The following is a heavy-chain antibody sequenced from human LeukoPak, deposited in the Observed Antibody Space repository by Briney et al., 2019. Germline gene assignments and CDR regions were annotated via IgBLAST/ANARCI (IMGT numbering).Heavy chain of an antibody. Sequence: GGSLRLSCAASGFIFSSYAISWVRQAPGQGLEWMGGIIPIFGTANYAQKFQGRVTITTDESTSTAYMELSSLRSEDTAVYYCASGVVPAAIGTRGGYFDYWGQGTLVTVSS. CDR2: IIPIFGTA. J-gene: IGHJ4*02. CDR1: GFIFSSYA. V-gene: IGHV1-69*05. D-gene: IGHD2-2*01. CDR3: ASGVVPAAIGTRGGYFDY.